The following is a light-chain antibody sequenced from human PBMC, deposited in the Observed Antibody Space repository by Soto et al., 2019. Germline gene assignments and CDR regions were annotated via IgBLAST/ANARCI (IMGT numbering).Light chain of an antibody. CDR3: QRYNNWPLT. Sequence: MTQSPSSLSASVGDRVTITCRASQSISSYLNWYQHKPGQTPRLLIYDTSTRATGVPARFSGSRSGTEFTLTINSLQSEDFAVYYCQRYNNWPLTFGGGTKVESK. J-gene: IGKJ4*01. CDR2: DTS. CDR1: QSISSY. V-gene: IGKV3-15*01.